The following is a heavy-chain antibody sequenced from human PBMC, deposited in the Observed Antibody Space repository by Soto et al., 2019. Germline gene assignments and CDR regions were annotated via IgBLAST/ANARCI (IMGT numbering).Heavy chain of an antibody. CDR2: ISGGGSVI. V-gene: IGHV3-48*02. D-gene: IGHD6-19*01. CDR1: GFSFSSFS. Sequence: GSLRLSCAASGFSFSSFSMNWVRQAPGKGLEWVSYISGGGSVIYYAASVRGRFTISRDNAKNSLYLQMSSLRDDDTAVYYCARGQQWLVPDYWGQGAQVTVSS. CDR3: ARGQQWLVPDY. J-gene: IGHJ4*02.